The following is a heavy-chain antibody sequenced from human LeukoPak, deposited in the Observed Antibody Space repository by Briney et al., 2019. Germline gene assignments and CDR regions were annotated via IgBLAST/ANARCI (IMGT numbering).Heavy chain of an antibody. CDR2: ISYSGST. Sequence: KSSETLSLTCTVSGGSVTSGRNHWNWIRQPPGKGLEWIGYISYSGSTNYNPSLKSRVTISIDTSKNQFSLKLSSVTAADTAVYYCARGSGDFDYWGQGTLVTVSS. J-gene: IGHJ4*02. CDR3: ARGSGDFDY. V-gene: IGHV4-61*01. CDR1: GGSVTSGRNH.